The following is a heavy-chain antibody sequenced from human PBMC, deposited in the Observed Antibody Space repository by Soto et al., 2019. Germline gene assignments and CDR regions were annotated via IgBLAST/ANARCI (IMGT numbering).Heavy chain of an antibody. CDR3: ARVGEQWLVVSNYYYYGMDV. Sequence: EVQLVESGGGLVQPGGSLRLSCAASGFTFSSYSMNWVRQAPGKGLEWVSYISSSSSTIYYADSVKGRFTISRDNAKNSLYXXMNSLRDEDTAVYYCARVGEQWLVVSNYYYYGMDVWGQGTTVTVSS. J-gene: IGHJ6*02. CDR2: ISSSSSTI. D-gene: IGHD6-19*01. V-gene: IGHV3-48*02. CDR1: GFTFSSYS.